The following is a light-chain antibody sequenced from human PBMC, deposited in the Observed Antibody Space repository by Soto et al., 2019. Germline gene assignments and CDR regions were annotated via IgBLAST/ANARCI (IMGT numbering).Light chain of an antibody. J-gene: IGLJ1*01. V-gene: IGLV1-40*01. Sequence: QSVLTQPPSVSGAPGQTVTISCTGSSSNIGADYDVHWYQQLPGTAPKLLIYANSNRPSGVPDRFSGSKSGTSASLAVTGLQAEDEADYYCQSFDSTLSGYVFGTGTKVTVL. CDR2: ANS. CDR1: SSNIGADYD. CDR3: QSFDSTLSGYV.